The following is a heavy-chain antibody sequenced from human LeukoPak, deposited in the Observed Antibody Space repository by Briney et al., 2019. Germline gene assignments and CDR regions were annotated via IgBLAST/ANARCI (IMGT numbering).Heavy chain of an antibody. CDR2: IYYTGTT. V-gene: IGHV4-39*07. CDR1: GGSITSTSYY. J-gene: IGHJ4*02. Sequence: SETLSLTCNVSGGSITSTSYYWGWIRQPPGKGLEWLGNIYYTGTTYYNPSLKSRLTISVDTSKNQFSLRLTSVTAADTAIYYCARDGGIAAAGTGMSFDYWGQGTLVTVSS. CDR3: ARDGGIAAAGTGMSFDY. D-gene: IGHD6-13*01.